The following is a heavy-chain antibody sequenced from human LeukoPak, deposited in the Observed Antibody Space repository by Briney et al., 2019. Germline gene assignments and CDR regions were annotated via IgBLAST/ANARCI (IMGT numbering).Heavy chain of an antibody. CDR2: LYPSGST. V-gene: IGHV4-59*01. D-gene: IGHD1-26*01. Sequence: PSETLSLTCSVSGGSINSGYWSWIRQTPGKGLEWIGLLYPSGSTNYNPSLKSRVTISVDTSRTQFSLKLSSMTAADTAVYYCAVGHYPLEYWGQGTLVTVSS. CDR1: GGSINSGY. CDR3: AVGHYPLEY. J-gene: IGHJ4*02.